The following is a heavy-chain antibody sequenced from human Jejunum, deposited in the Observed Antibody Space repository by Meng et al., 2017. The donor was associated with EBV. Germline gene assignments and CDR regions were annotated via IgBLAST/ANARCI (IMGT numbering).Heavy chain of an antibody. V-gene: IGHV3-66*04. CDR1: GFTFSRYA. CDR3: ARHRDVDYHLHY. D-gene: IGHD4-17*01. J-gene: IGHJ4*02. CDR2: ISTGGSI. Sequence: LQLGESGGGVVQPGRSLRLSCAASGFTFSRYAMDWVRQAPGKGLEWVSVISTGGSIFYADSVKGRFTISRDNSKNTLYLQMNSLGAEDTAVYYCARHRDVDYHLHYWGQGSLVTVSS.